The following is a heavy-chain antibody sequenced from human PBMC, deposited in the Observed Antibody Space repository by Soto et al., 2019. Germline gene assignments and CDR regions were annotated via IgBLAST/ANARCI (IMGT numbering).Heavy chain of an antibody. CDR3: AREGGVDY. CDR2: IYYSGST. V-gene: IGHV4-31*03. CDR1: GGSISSGGYC. Sequence: PSETLSLTCTVSGGSISSGGYCWSWIRQHPGKGLEWIGYIYYSGSTYYNPSLKSRVTISVDTSKNQFSLKLSSVTAADTAVYYCAREGGVDYWGQGALVTVSS. J-gene: IGHJ4*02.